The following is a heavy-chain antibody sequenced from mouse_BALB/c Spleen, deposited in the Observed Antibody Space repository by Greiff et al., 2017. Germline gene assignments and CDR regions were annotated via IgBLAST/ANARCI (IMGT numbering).Heavy chain of an antibody. CDR2: ISTYYGDA. Sequence: VQLVESGAELVRPGVSVKISCKGSGYTFTDYAMHWVKQSHAKSLEWIGVISTYYGDASYNQKFKGKATMTVDKSSSTAYMELARLTSEDSAIYYCARGGPYAMDYWGQGTSVTVSS. D-gene: IGHD1-1*02. V-gene: IGHV1S137*01. J-gene: IGHJ4*01. CDR1: GYTFTDYA. CDR3: ARGGPYAMDY.